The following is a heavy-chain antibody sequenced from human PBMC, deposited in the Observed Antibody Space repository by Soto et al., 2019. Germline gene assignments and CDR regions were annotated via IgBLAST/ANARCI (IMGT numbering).Heavy chain of an antibody. D-gene: IGHD3-10*01. CDR3: ARTYYYGSGTSDY. CDR2: IYHSGST. Sequence: SETLSLTCAVSGGSSSSGGYSWSWIRQPPGKGLEWIGYIYHSGSTYYNPSLKSRVTISVDRSKNQFSLKLRSVTAADTAVYYCARTYYYGSGTSDYWGQGTLVTVSS. J-gene: IGHJ4*02. V-gene: IGHV4-30-2*01. CDR1: GGSSSSGGYS.